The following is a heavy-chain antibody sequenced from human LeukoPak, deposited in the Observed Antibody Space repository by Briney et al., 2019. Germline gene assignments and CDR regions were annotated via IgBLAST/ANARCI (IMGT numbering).Heavy chain of an antibody. V-gene: IGHV3-11*01. CDR2: ISSSGSTI. J-gene: IGHJ6*02. D-gene: IGHD6-6*01. CDR3: ARDGGIAARPGDYYYYYGMDV. CDR1: GFTFSDYY. Sequence: GRSLRLSCAASGFTFSDYYMSWIRQAPGKGLEWVSYISSSGSTIYYADSVKGRFTISRDNAKNSLYLQMNSLRAEDTAVYYCARDGGIAARPGDYYYYYGMDVWGQGTTVTVSS.